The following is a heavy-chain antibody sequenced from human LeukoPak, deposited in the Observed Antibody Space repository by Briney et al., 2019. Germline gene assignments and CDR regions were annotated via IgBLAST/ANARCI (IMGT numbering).Heavy chain of an antibody. Sequence: PGGSLRPSCAASGFTFPDYSMNWVRQAPGKGLEWVSVIYSGGSTYYADSVKGRFTISRDNSKNTLYLQMNSLRAEDTAVYYCARDDDGYFDYWGQGTLVTVSS. V-gene: IGHV3-53*01. CDR3: ARDDDGYFDY. J-gene: IGHJ4*02. CDR2: IYSGGST. CDR1: GFTFPDYS.